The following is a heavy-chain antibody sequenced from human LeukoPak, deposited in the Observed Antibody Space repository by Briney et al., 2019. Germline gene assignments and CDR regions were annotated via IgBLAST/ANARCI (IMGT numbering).Heavy chain of an antibody. V-gene: IGHV3-7*01. D-gene: IGHD3-22*01. Sequence: PGGSLRLSCAASGFTFGDYGMSWVRQAPGKGLEWVANIKQDGSEKYYVDSVKGRFTISRDNAKNSLYLQMNSLRAEDTAVYYCARMTYYYDSSGYYYFDYWGQGTLVTVSS. CDR1: GFTFGDYG. CDR2: IKQDGSEK. CDR3: ARMTYYYDSSGYYYFDY. J-gene: IGHJ4*02.